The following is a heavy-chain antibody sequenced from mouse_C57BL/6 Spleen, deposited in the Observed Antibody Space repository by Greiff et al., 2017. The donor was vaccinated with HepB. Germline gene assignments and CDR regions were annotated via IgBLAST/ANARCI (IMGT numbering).Heavy chain of an antibody. V-gene: IGHV1-22*01. Sequence: EVQLQQSGPELVKPGASVKMSCKASGYTFTDYNMHWVKQSHGKSLEWIGNINPNNGGTSYNQKFKGKATLTVNKSSSTAYMELRGLTSEDSAVYDCARCDYGGAMDYWGQGTSVTVSS. J-gene: IGHJ4*01. D-gene: IGHD1-1*02. CDR3: ARCDYGGAMDY. CDR2: INPNNGGT. CDR1: GYTFTDYN.